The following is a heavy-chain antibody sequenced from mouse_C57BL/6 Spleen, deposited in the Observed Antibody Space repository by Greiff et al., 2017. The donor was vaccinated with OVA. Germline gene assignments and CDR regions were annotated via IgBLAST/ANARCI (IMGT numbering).Heavy chain of an antibody. Sequence: VQLQQSGAELVRPGASVTLSCKASGYTFTDYEMHWVKQTPVHGLAWIGAIDPETGGTAYNQKFKGKAILTADKSSSTAYMELRSLTSEDSAVYYCTDGYSLADWGQGTLVTVSA. J-gene: IGHJ3*01. CDR2: IDPETGGT. V-gene: IGHV1-15*01. CDR1: GYTFTDYE. CDR3: TDGYSLAD. D-gene: IGHD2-3*01.